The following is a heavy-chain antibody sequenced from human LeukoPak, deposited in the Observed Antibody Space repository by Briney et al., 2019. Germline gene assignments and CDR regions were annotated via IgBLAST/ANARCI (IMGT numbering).Heavy chain of an antibody. Sequence: ASVKVSCKVSGYTLTELSMRWVRQAPGKGLEWMGGFDPEDGETIYAQKFQGRVTMTEDTSTDTAYMELSSLRSEDTAVYYCARAPSRAAAGRRWFDPWGQGTLVTVSS. CDR1: GYTLTELS. CDR2: FDPEDGET. V-gene: IGHV1-24*01. CDR3: ARAPSRAAAGRRWFDP. J-gene: IGHJ5*02. D-gene: IGHD6-13*01.